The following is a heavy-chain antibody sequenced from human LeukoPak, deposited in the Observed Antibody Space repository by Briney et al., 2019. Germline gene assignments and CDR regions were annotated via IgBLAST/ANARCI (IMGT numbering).Heavy chain of an antibody. D-gene: IGHD3-3*01. V-gene: IGHV4-34*01. CDR1: GASFSGYY. CDR2: INHSGDT. CDR3: DRGHSTSGLDF. Sequence: PSETLSLTCAVDGASFSGYYWTWIRQPPGKGLEWLGEINHSGDTKSHTSLRSRVTLSEDPSNKQFSRRLTCVAVADTAVYFCDRGHSTSGLDFWGQGALVSVSS. J-gene: IGHJ4*02.